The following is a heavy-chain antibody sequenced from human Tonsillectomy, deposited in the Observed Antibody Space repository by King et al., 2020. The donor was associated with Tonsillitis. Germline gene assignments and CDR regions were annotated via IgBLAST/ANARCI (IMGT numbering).Heavy chain of an antibody. CDR2: ISYDGSNN. D-gene: IGHD1-26*01. J-gene: IGHJ6*02. CDR3: AKDLRELLSVMDV. V-gene: IGHV3-30*18. Sequence: VQLVESGGGVVQPGRSLRLSCAASGFTFSSYGMHWVRQAPGKGLEWVAVISYDGSNNYYTDSVKGRFTISRDNSKNTLYLQMTSLRAEDTAVYYCAKDLRELLSVMDVWGPGTTVTVSS. CDR1: GFTFSSYG.